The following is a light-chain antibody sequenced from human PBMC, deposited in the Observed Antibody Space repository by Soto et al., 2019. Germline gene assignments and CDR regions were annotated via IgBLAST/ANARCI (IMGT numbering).Light chain of an antibody. V-gene: IGLV1-47*01. CDR3: AAWDDSLSGVV. J-gene: IGLJ2*01. Sequence: QSVRTQPPSASWTPGQRVTISCSGSSSNIGSNYVYWYQQLPGTAPKLLIYRNNQRPSGVPDRFSGSKSGTSASLAISGLRSEDEAHYYCAAWDDSLSGVVFGGGTQLTVL. CDR1: SSNIGSNY. CDR2: RNN.